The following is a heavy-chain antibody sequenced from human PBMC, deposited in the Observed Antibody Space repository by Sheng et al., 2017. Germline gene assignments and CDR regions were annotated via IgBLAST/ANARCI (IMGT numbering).Heavy chain of an antibody. CDR3: ARGWGYSVD. CDR2: IKTDGSEK. J-gene: IGHJ4*02. Sequence: EVQLVESGGNLVQPGGSLRLSCLASGFTFRTYWMSWVRQAPGKGLEWVANIKTDGSEKYYVDSVKGRFIISRDNAKNSLYLQMNSLRVEDTAVYYCARGWGYSVDWGQGTLVTVSS. D-gene: IGHD2-15*01. V-gene: IGHV3-7*01. CDR1: GFTFRTYW.